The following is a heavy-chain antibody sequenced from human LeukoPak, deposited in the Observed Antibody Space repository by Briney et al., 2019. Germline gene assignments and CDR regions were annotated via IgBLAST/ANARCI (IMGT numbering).Heavy chain of an antibody. D-gene: IGHD3-10*01. J-gene: IGHJ3*02. V-gene: IGHV4-30-2*01. CDR1: GGSISSGGYY. Sequence: SETLSLTCTVSGGSISSGGYYWSWIRQPPGKGLEWLGYIYHSGSTYYNPSLKSRVTISVDRSKNQFSLKLSSVTAADTAVYYCARLTWFGELHNDAFDIWGQGTMVTVSS. CDR2: IYHSGST. CDR3: ARLTWFGELHNDAFDI.